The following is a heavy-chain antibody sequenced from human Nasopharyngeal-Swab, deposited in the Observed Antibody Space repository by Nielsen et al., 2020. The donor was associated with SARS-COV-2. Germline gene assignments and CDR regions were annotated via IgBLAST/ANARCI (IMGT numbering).Heavy chain of an antibody. D-gene: IGHD4-17*01. Sequence: WVRQAPGQGLEWMGRIIPILSIANYAQKFQGRVTITADKSTSTAYMELSSLRSEDTAVYYCAATVTTGSYDFDHWGQGTLVTVSS. CDR3: AATVTTGSYDFDH. J-gene: IGHJ4*02. CDR2: IIPILSIA. V-gene: IGHV1-69*02.